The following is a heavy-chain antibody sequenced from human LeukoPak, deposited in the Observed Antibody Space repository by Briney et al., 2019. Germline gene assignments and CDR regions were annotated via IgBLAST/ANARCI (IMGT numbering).Heavy chain of an antibody. J-gene: IGHJ5*02. CDR3: ARGEDLVVVPYL. CDR1: GYTFTSYG. D-gene: IGHD2-2*01. Sequence: ASVKVSCKASGYTFTSYGISWVRQAPGQGLEWMGWINPNSGGTNYAQKFQGRVTMTRDTSISTAYMGLSRLRSDDTAVYYSARGEDLVVVPYLWGQGTPVTVSS. CDR2: INPNSGGT. V-gene: IGHV1-2*02.